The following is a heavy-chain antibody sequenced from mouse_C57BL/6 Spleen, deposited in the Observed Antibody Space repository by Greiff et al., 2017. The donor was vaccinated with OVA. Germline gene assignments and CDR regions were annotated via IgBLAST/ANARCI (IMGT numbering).Heavy chain of an antibody. V-gene: IGHV1-42*01. J-gene: IGHJ3*01. Sequence: VQLQQSGPELVKPGASVKISCKASGYSFTGYYMNWVKQSPEKSLEWIGESNPSTGGTTYNQKFKAKATLTVDKSYSTAYMQLKSLTSEDSAVYYCARGGLDYYGSSYEFAYWGQGTLVTVSA. D-gene: IGHD1-1*01. CDR1: GYSFTGYY. CDR2: SNPSTGGT. CDR3: ARGGLDYYGSSYEFAY.